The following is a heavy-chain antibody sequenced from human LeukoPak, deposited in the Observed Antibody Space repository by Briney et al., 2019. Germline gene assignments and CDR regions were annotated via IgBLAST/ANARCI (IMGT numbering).Heavy chain of an antibody. V-gene: IGHV1-18*01. CDR1: GYTFTSYG. CDR2: ISAYNGNT. CDR3: ARYGGSSWYYYYYGMDV. D-gene: IGHD6-13*01. J-gene: IGHJ6*02. Sequence: ASVKVSCKASGYTFTSYGISWVRQAPEQGLEWMGWISAYNGNTNYAQKLQGRVTMTTDTSTSTAYMELRSLRSDDTAVYYCARYGGSSWYYYYYGMDVWGQGTTVTVSS.